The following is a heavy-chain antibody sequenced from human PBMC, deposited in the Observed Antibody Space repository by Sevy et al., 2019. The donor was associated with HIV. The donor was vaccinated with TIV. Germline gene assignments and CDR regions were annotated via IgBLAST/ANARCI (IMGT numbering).Heavy chain of an antibody. CDR3: ARDSPVLWFGESSFDY. Sequence: GGSLRLSCAASGFTFSSYWMSWVRQAPGKGLEWVANIKQDGSEKYYVDSVKGRFTISRDNAKNSLYLQMNSLRAEDTAVYYCARDSPVLWFGESSFDYGGQGTLVTASS. CDR2: IKQDGSEK. D-gene: IGHD3-10*01. CDR1: GFTFSSYW. V-gene: IGHV3-7*01. J-gene: IGHJ4*02.